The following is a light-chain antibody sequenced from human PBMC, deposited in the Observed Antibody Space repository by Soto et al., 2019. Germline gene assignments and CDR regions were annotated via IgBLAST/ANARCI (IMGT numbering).Light chain of an antibody. CDR2: GAS. V-gene: IGKV3-15*01. J-gene: IGKJ5*01. CDR3: QQYSNWPTT. CDR1: QSVSYY. Sequence: EIVLRESPFTISLSRGEISTLSFGASQSVSYYLAWYQQKPGQAPRLLIYGASSRATGVPARFSGSGSGTGFTLTISGLQSEDFAVYYCQQYSNWPTTFGQGTRLEIK.